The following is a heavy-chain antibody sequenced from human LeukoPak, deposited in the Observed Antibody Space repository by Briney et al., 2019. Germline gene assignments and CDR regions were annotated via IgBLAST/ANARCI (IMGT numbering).Heavy chain of an antibody. Sequence: GGSLRLSCAASVFTFSSYSMNWVRQAPGKGLDWVSSISGPGGGTYYADSVKGRFTISRDNSKTTLYLQMNSLRAEDTAIYYCAKEEWQLVPDYYYYMDVWGKGTTVTVSS. CDR2: ISGPGGGT. CDR3: AKEEWQLVPDYYYYMDV. V-gene: IGHV3-23*01. J-gene: IGHJ6*03. CDR1: VFTFSSYS. D-gene: IGHD6-6*01.